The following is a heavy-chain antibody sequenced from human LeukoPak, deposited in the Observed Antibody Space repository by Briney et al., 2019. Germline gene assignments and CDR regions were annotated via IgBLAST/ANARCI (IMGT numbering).Heavy chain of an antibody. D-gene: IGHD3-16*01. V-gene: IGHV1-8*01. J-gene: IGHJ2*01. CDR2: MNPKTGNT. CDR3: AKVGGPLNPTTYFDL. Sequence: ASVKVSCKASGYTFTNFDINWVRQATGQGLEWMGWMNPKTGNTGSAQKLQGRVTITGNTSISTAYMELSSLRSEDTAVYYCAKVGGPLNPTTYFDLWGRGTLVTVSS. CDR1: GYTFTNFD.